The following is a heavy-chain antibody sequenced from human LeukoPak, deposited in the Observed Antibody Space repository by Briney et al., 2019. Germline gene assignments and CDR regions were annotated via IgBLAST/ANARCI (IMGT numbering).Heavy chain of an antibody. CDR2: INPNSGGT. CDR1: GYTFTGYY. CDR3: ARERGSGSYYKDNWFDP. D-gene: IGHD3-10*01. Sequence: ASVKVSCKASGYTFTGYYMHWVRQAPGQGLEWMGWINPNSGGTNYAQKFQGRVTMTRDTSISTAYMELSRLRSDDTAVYYCARERGSGSYYKDNWFDPWGQGTLVIVSS. J-gene: IGHJ5*02. V-gene: IGHV1-2*02.